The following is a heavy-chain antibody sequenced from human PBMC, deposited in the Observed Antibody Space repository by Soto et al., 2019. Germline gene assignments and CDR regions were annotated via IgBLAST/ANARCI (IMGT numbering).Heavy chain of an antibody. Sequence: GGSLRLSCAASGFTFSSYSMNWVRQAPGKGLEWVSSISSSSSYIYYADSVKGRFTISRDNAKNSLYLQMNSLRAEDTAVYYCARCAHQLAVAGTRCAFDIWGQGTMVTVSS. CDR2: ISSSSSYI. V-gene: IGHV3-21*01. CDR1: GFTFSSYS. J-gene: IGHJ3*02. D-gene: IGHD6-19*01. CDR3: ARCAHQLAVAGTRCAFDI.